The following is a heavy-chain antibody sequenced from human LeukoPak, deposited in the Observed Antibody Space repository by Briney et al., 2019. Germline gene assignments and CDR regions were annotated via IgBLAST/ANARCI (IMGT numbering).Heavy chain of an antibody. CDR1: GFTFSNSY. CDR3: ARGDSGSYYFDY. V-gene: IGHV3-64*01. CDR2: ISSNGGRT. J-gene: IGHJ4*02. Sequence: GGSLRLSCAASGFTFSNSYMHWVRQAPGKGLEYVSSISSNGGRTYYANSVNGRFTISRDNAKNSLYLQMNSLRAEDTAVYYCARGDSGSYYFDYWGQGTLVTVSS. D-gene: IGHD1-26*01.